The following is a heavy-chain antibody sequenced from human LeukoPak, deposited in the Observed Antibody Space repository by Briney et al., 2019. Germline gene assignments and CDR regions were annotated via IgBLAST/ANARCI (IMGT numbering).Heavy chain of an antibody. D-gene: IGHD3-10*01. J-gene: IGHJ3*02. V-gene: IGHV3-7*01. CDR3: AREATMVRGGNDAFDI. CDR2: IKQDGSEK. CDR1: GFTFSSYW. Sequence: GGSLRLSCAASGFTFSSYWMSWVRQAPGKGLEWVANIKQDGSEKYYVDSVKGRFTISRDNAKNSLYLQMNSLRAEDTAVYYCAREATMVRGGNDAFDIWGQGTMVTVSS.